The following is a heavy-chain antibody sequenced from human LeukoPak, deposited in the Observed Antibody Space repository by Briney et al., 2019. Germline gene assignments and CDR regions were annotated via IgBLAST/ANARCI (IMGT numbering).Heavy chain of an antibody. J-gene: IGHJ2*01. V-gene: IGHV4-39*02. Sequence: SETLSLTCSVSGGSISSSYYWGWIRQPPGKGLEWIGSIYYSGSTYYNPSLKSRVTISVDRSKNQFSLKLSSVTATDTAVYYCARDPVWYFDLWGRGTLVTVSS. CDR3: ARDPVWYFDL. CDR1: GGSISSSYY. CDR2: IYYSGST.